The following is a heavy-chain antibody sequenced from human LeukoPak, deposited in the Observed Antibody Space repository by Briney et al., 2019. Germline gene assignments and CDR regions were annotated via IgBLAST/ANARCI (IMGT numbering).Heavy chain of an antibody. D-gene: IGHD1-26*01. CDR2: ISGSGGST. CDR1: GFTFSSYG. V-gene: IGHV3-23*01. J-gene: IGHJ4*02. CDR3: AKVRPVGATGRDFDY. Sequence: PGRSLRLSCAASGFTFSSYGMHWVRQTPGKGLEWVSAISGSGGSTYYADSVKGRFTISRDNSKNTLYLQMNSLRAEDTAVYYCAKVRPVGATGRDFDYWGQGTLVTVSS.